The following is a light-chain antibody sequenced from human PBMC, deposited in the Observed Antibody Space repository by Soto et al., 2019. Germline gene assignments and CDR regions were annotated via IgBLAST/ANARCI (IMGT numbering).Light chain of an antibody. CDR2: EAS. J-gene: IGKJ1*01. Sequence: DIQMTQSPSAMSASVGDRVTITCRASQGISNYLVWFQQKPGKVPQRLIYEASRLQSGVPSRFSGSGSGTEFTLTISSLQPEDFATYYCLQHDNFPWTFGQGTKVETK. CDR3: LQHDNFPWT. V-gene: IGKV1-17*03. CDR1: QGISNY.